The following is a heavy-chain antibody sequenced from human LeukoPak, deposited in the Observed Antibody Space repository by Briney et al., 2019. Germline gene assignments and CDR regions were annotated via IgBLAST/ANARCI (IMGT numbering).Heavy chain of an antibody. V-gene: IGHV4-61*02. CDR3: ASLGDMTTPDY. Sequence: SETLSLTCTVSGGSISSGSFYWNWIRQPAGKGLEWIGRIYTSGRTNYNPSLKSRVTISVDTSKNQFSLKLSSVTAADTAVYYCASLGDMTTPDYWGQGTLVTVSS. J-gene: IGHJ4*02. CDR1: GGSISSGSFY. CDR2: IYTSGRT. D-gene: IGHD4-17*01.